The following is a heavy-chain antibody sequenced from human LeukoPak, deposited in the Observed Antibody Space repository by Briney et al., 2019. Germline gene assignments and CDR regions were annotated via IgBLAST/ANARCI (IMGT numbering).Heavy chain of an antibody. Sequence: GESLRLSCAASGFTFSSYSMNWVRQAPGKGLEWVSSISSSSSYIYYADSVKGRFTISRDNAKNSLYLQMNSLRAEDTAVYYCARDVWFGEYYFDYWGQGTLVTVSS. D-gene: IGHD3-10*01. CDR1: GFTFSSYS. V-gene: IGHV3-21*01. J-gene: IGHJ4*02. CDR2: ISSSSSYI. CDR3: ARDVWFGEYYFDY.